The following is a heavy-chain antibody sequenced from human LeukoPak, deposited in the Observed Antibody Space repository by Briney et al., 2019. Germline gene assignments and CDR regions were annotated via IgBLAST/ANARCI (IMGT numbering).Heavy chain of an antibody. CDR1: GGSISSYY. CDR3: ARHVPWFGESIGIDY. Sequence: SETLSLTCTVSGGSISSYYWSWIRQPPGKGLEWIAYIYYSGSTNYNPSLKSRVTISVDTSKNQFSLKLSSVTAADTAVYYCARHVPWFGESIGIDYWGQGTLVTVSS. CDR2: IYYSGST. V-gene: IGHV4-59*08. D-gene: IGHD3-10*01. J-gene: IGHJ4*02.